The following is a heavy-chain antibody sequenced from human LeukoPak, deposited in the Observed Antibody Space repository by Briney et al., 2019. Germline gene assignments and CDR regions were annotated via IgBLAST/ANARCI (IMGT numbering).Heavy chain of an antibody. J-gene: IGHJ4*02. CDR2: MSSSGGDT. V-gene: IGHV3-23*01. D-gene: IGHD6-13*01. Sequence: GGSLRLSCAASGFTFSTYAMTWVRQAPGKGLEWLSFMSSSGGDTYYADSVKGRFTISRDNSKNTLYLQMNSLRVEDTAVYYCAKGASSWSRTYFDYWGQGTLVTVSS. CDR3: AKGASSWSRTYFDY. CDR1: GFTFSTYA.